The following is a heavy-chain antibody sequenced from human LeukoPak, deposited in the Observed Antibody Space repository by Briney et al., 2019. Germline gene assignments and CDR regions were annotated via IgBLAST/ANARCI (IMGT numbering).Heavy chain of an antibody. CDR2: IYTSGST. V-gene: IGHV4-61*02. D-gene: IGHD6-6*01. CDR3: ARGRPYQLLSYWFDP. CDR1: GGSISSGSYY. Sequence: SETLSLTCTVSGGSISSGSYYWSWIRQPAGKGLEWIGRIYTSGSTNYNPSLKSRVTISVDTSKNQFSLKLSSVTAADTAVYYCARGRPYQLLSYWFDPWGQGTLVTVSS. J-gene: IGHJ5*02.